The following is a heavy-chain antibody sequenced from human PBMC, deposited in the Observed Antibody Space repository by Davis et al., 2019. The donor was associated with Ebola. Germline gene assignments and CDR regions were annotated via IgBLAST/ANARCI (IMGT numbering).Heavy chain of an antibody. J-gene: IGHJ4*02. D-gene: IGHD1-26*01. CDR2: ITDFGGT. V-gene: IGHV3-23*01. CDR3: ATLRGIVGAYYFEY. Sequence: GESLKISCVASGFTFSSYAMTWFRQAPGKGLEWVSTITDFGGTKYADSVKGRFTISRDNSKNTVSLQMNNLRAEDTAIYYCATLRGIVGAYYFEYWGQGNLVTVSS. CDR1: GFTFSSYA.